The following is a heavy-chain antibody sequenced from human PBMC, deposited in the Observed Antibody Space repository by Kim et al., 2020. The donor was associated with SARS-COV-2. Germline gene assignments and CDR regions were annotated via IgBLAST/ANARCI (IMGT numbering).Heavy chain of an antibody. V-gene: IGHV3-23*01. CDR3: ARLSPAESSDIFDS. J-gene: IGHJ4*02. CDR1: GFRFNYYA. D-gene: IGHD3-22*01. Sequence: GGSLRLSCAASGFRFNYYAMAWVRQAPGKGLEWVSTLSGNGADPYYADSVKGRFTISRDNSKNTLYVQMNTLRVEDTAVYYCARLSPAESSDIFDSWGQGTLVTVTS. CDR2: LSGNGADP.